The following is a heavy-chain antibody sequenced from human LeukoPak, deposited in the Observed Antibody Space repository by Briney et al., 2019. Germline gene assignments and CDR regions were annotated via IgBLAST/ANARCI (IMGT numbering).Heavy chain of an antibody. J-gene: IGHJ4*02. D-gene: IGHD3-22*01. V-gene: IGHV1-8*01. CDR1: GYTFTSYD. CDR2: MNPNSGNT. Sequence: ASVKVSCKASGYTFTSYDINWVRQATGQGLEWMGWMNPNSGNTGYAQKFQGRVTMTRNTSISTAYMELSSLRSEDTAVYYCARASTPYYYDSSGYYYGCWGQGTLVTVSS. CDR3: ARASTPYYYDSSGYYYGC.